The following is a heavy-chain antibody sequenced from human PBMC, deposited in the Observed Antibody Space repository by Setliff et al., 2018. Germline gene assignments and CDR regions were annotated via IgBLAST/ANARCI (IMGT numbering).Heavy chain of an antibody. CDR1: GFTLRSYW. D-gene: IGHD2-15*01. V-gene: IGHV3-7*01. J-gene: IGHJ4*02. Sequence: PGGSLRLSCAASGFTLRSYWMSWVRQAPGKGLEWVANIKEDGSETYYADSVKGRFTPSRDTSKNTMYLQMNSLRREDTAVYYCARTCSGSGCYAGLESWGQGTPVTVSS. CDR3: ARTCSGSGCYAGLES. CDR2: IKEDGSET.